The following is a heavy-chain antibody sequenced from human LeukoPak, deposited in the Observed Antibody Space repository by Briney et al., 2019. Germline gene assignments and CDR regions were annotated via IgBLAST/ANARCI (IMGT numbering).Heavy chain of an antibody. CDR3: ARVVSMTMIVVIPLYFDY. Sequence: SETLSLTCTVSGYSISSGYYWGWIRQPPGKGLEWIGNILHSGSTYYNPSLKSRVTISVDTSKNQFSLKLTSVTAADTAVYYCARVVSMTMIVVIPLYFDYWGQGTLVTVSS. D-gene: IGHD3-22*01. V-gene: IGHV4-38-2*02. CDR1: GYSISSGYY. J-gene: IGHJ4*02. CDR2: ILHSGST.